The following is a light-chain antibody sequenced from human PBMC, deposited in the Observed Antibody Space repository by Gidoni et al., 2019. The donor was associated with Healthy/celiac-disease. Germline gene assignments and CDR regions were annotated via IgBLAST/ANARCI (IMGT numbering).Light chain of an antibody. CDR2: AAS. CDR1: QSISSY. V-gene: IGKV1-39*01. J-gene: IGKJ2*01. Sequence: DIQMTQSPSSLSASVGDRVTITCRGSQSISSYLNWYQQKPGKAPKLLIYAASSLHSGVPSRFSGSGSGTDFTLTINSLQPEDFATYYCQQSCSTPPYTFGQGTKLEIK. CDR3: QQSCSTPPYT.